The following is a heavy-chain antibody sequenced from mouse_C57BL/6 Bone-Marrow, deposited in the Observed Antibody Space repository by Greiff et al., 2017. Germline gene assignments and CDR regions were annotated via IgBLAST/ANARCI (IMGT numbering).Heavy chain of an antibody. CDR3: ARLGREDY. V-gene: IGHV1-26*01. J-gene: IGHJ2*01. CDR1: GYTFTDYY. D-gene: IGHD4-1*01. CDR2: INPNNGGT. Sequence: VQLQQSGPELVKPGASVKISCKASGYTFTDYYMNWVKQSHGKSLEWIGDINPNNGGTSYNQKFKGKATLTVDKSSSTAYMELRSLTSEDSAVYYCARLGREDYWGQGTTLTVSS.